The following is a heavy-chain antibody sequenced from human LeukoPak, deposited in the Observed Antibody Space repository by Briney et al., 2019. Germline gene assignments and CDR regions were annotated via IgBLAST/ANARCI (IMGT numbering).Heavy chain of an antibody. CDR1: GFTFSSYE. V-gene: IGHV3-48*03. J-gene: IGHJ4*02. CDR3: ARDFIGDVDY. D-gene: IGHD3-16*01. Sequence: GGSLRLSCAASGFTFSSYEMNWVRQAPGKGLEWVSYISSSGSTIYYADSVKGRFTISRDNAKNSLYLRMNSPRAEDTAVYYCARDFIGDVDYWGQGTLVTVSS. CDR2: ISSSGSTI.